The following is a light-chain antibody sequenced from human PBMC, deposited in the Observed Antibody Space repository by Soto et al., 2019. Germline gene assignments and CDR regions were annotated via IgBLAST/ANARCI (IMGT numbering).Light chain of an antibody. J-gene: IGKJ1*01. V-gene: IGKV3-20*01. CDR1: QSISSNY. CDR2: GAS. Sequence: EIVLTQSPGTLSVSPGERATLSCRASQSISSNYLAWSQQKPGQAPSLLIYGASSRATGIPDRFSGSGSGTDFTLTSSRLYAEDSAIYYCQQYLSWTFGQGTKVEIK. CDR3: QQYLSWT.